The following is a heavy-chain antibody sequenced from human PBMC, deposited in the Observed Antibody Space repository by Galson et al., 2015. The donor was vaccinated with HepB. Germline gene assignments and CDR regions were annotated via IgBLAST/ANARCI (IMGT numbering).Heavy chain of an antibody. CDR3: AGDEYEIGAYFDF. CDR1: GGTFGDYA. J-gene: IGHJ4*02. D-gene: IGHD2-2*01. CDR2: ITPMIGTA. V-gene: IGHV1-69*06. Sequence: SVKVSCKASGGTFGDYAISWVRQAPGQGLEWMGGITPMIGTADYAQKFQGKVTITADKSTNTAYMEMSSLNSEDTAVYYCAGDEYEIGAYFDFWGQGTLVTVSS.